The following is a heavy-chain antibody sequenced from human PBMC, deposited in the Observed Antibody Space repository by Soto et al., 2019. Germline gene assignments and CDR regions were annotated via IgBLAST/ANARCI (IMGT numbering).Heavy chain of an antibody. J-gene: IGHJ4*02. CDR3: ALFYPTTVHTAMASHDY. CDR1: GYSFTSYW. CDR2: IDPSDSYT. V-gene: IGHV5-10-1*01. D-gene: IGHD5-18*01. Sequence: GESLKISCKGSGYSFTSYWISWVRQMPGKGLEWMGRIDPSDSYTNYSPSFQGHVTISADKSISTAYLQWSSLKASDTAMYYCALFYPTTVHTAMASHDYWGQGTPVTVSS.